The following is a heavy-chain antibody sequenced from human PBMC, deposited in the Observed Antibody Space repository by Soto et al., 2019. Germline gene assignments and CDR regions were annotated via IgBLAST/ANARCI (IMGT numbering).Heavy chain of an antibody. V-gene: IGHV3-23*01. D-gene: IGHD1-26*01. CDR1: GFTFSSYA. Sequence: GSLRLSCAASGFTFSSYAMSWVRQAPGKGLEWVSTISGSGGNAYYADSVKGRFSISRDDSKNTLRLQMNSLRADDTAVYYCAKDGASGSYPPYYYFGMDVWGQGTTVTVSS. CDR2: ISGSGGNA. CDR3: AKDGASGSYPPYYYFGMDV. J-gene: IGHJ6*02.